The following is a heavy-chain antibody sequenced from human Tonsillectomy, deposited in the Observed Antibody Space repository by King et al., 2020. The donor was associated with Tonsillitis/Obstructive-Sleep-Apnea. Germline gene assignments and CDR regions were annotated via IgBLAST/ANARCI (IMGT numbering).Heavy chain of an antibody. D-gene: IGHD2-2*01. CDR2: ISYDGSNK. CDR1: GFTFSSYA. Sequence: VQLVESGGGVVQPGRSLRLSCAASGFTFSSYAMHWVRQAPGKGLEWVAVISYDGSNKYYADSVKGRFTISRDNSKNTLYLQMNSLRAEDTAVYYCAIDGVGTAALYYYFYMDVWGKWTTVTVAS. V-gene: IGHV3-30*04. J-gene: IGHJ6*03. CDR3: AIDGVGTAALYYYFYMDV.